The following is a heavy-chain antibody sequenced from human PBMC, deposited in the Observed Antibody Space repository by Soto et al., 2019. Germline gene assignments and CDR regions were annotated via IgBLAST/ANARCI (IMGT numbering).Heavy chain of an antibody. D-gene: IGHD6-19*01. CDR1: GFTFSDYG. CDR2: IWYDGSNK. J-gene: IGHJ6*02. V-gene: IGHV3-33*07. CDR3: ARVIAVAGNPTYNYYGMDV. Sequence: GGSLRLSCAASGFTFSDYGMYWVRQAPGKGLEWVAVIWYDGSNKYYADSVKGRFTISRDNSKNTLYLQMNSLRAEDTAVYYCARVIAVAGNPTYNYYGMDVWGQGTTVTVSS.